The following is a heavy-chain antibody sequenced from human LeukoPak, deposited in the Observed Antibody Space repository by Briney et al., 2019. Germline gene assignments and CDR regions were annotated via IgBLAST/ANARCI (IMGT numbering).Heavy chain of an antibody. CDR2: IYYSGST. V-gene: IGHV4-30-4*01. D-gene: IGHD2-15*01. Sequence: SETLSLTCTVSGVSISSGDYYWSWIRQPPEKGLEWIAYIYYSGSTYYNPSLKSLVTISVDTSKNQFSLKLSSVTAADTAVYYCARDSPEYSSGGSCYSAAAFDIWGQGTMVTVSS. CDR3: ARDSPEYSSGGSCYSAAAFDI. J-gene: IGHJ3*02. CDR1: GVSISSGDYY.